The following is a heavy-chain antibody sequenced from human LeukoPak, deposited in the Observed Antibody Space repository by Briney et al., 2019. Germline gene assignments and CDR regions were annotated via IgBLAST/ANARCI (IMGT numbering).Heavy chain of an antibody. J-gene: IGHJ6*04. D-gene: IGHD4-17*01. CDR3: VRDIFYGADFSDV. V-gene: IGHV3-30*04. Sequence: GRSLRLSCAASGFSFSTYAMHWVRQAPGKGLEWVAFISYDGSDIYYADSVKGRFTVSRDNSKNTLFLQVHNLRPDDTAVFYCVRDIFYGADFSDVWGKGTTVTVSS. CDR1: GFSFSTYA. CDR2: ISYDGSDI.